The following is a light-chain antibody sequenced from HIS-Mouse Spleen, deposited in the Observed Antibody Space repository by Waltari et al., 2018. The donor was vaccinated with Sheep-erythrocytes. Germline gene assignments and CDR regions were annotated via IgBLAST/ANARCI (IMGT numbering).Light chain of an antibody. J-gene: IGLJ2*01. Sequence: SYELTQPPSVSVSPGQTASITCSGDKLGDKYACWYQQKPGQSPVLVYQDSKRPSGIPERFSGSNSGNTATLTISGTQAMDEADYYCQAWDSSTVVFGGGTK. CDR1: KLGDKY. V-gene: IGLV3-1*01. CDR2: QDS. CDR3: QAWDSSTVV.